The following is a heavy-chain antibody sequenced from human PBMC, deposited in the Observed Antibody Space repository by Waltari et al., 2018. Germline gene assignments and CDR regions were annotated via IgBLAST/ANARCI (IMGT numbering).Heavy chain of an antibody. V-gene: IGHV3-30*01. CDR2: ISYHGSNK. D-gene: IGHD2-2*01. Sequence: QVQVVESGGGVVQPGRSLRLSCAASGFAFSSYSMHWVRQAPGKGLEWVAVISYHGSNKYYANSVTGRFTISRDNSKNTLYLEMNSLRSDDTAVYYCVGGGPAGVVVPAAIDYWGQGTLVTVSS. CDR1: GFAFSSYS. CDR3: VGGGPAGVVVPAAIDY. J-gene: IGHJ4*02.